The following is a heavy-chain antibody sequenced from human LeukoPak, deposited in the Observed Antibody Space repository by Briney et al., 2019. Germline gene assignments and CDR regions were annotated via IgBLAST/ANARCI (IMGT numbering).Heavy chain of an antibody. CDR3: AGRPYGSGTPFDY. CDR1: GGSISSGGYS. J-gene: IGHJ4*02. V-gene: IGHV4-30-2*01. D-gene: IGHD3-10*01. Sequence: SETLSLTCAVSGGSISSGGYSWSWIRQPPGKGLEWIVYIYHSGSTYYNPSLKSRVTISVDRSKNQFSLKLSSVTAADTAVYYCAGRPYGSGTPFDYWGQGTLVTVSS. CDR2: IYHSGST.